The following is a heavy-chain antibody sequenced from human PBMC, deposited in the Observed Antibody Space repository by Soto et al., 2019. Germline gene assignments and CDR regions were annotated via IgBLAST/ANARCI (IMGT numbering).Heavy chain of an antibody. CDR3: ARVGYADAFDI. D-gene: IGHD5-18*01. CDR2: MNPNSGNT. CDR1: GDTFTDYY. V-gene: IGHV1-8*02. Sequence: ASVKVSCKASGDTFTDYYIHWVRQATGQGLEWMGWMNPNSGNTDYAQKFQGRVTMTRNTSISTAYRELSSLRSEDTAVYYCARVGYADAFDIWGQGTMVTVSS. J-gene: IGHJ3*02.